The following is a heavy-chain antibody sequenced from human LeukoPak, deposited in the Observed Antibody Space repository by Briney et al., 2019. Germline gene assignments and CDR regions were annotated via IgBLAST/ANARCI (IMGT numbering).Heavy chain of an antibody. CDR2: ISGSGGST. V-gene: IGHV3-23*01. J-gene: IGHJ4*02. CDR1: GFTFSSYA. Sequence: GGSLRLSCAASGFTFSSYAMSWVRQAPGKGLEWVSAISGSGGSTYYADSVKGRFTISRDNSKNTLYLQMNSLRAEDTAVCYCAKDLSIGVAGTGDYWGQGTLVTVSS. D-gene: IGHD6-19*01. CDR3: AKDLSIGVAGTGDY.